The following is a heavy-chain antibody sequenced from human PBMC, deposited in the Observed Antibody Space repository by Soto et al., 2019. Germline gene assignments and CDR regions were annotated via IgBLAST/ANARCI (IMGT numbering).Heavy chain of an antibody. J-gene: IGHJ4*02. CDR3: ARVGLSAADFDY. V-gene: IGHV3-11*01. CDR2: IGGTSNVI. CDR1: GFIFSANY. D-gene: IGHD6-25*01. Sequence: GGSLRLSCEASGFIFSANYMTWIRQAPGKGLEWVSYIGGTSNVIYYADSVKGRFTISRDNAKNSLYLQMNSLRAEDTAVYYCARVGLSAADFDYWGQGALVTVS.